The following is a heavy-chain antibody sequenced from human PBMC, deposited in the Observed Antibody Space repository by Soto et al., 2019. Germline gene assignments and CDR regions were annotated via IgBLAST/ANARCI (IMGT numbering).Heavy chain of an antibody. CDR2: IFSTGTT. D-gene: IGHD2-15*01. J-gene: IGHJ4*02. V-gene: IGHV4-31*03. CDR1: GGFIRSGDSF. CDR3: ARVPCSGGNCYPEAFDQ. Sequence: PSETLSLTCTVSGGFIRSGDSFWSWVRQHPGKGLEWIGHIFSTGTTYYNPSLRSRVTISVDTSKNQFSLSLTSVIAADTAVYYCARVPCSGGNCYPEAFDQWGQGTLVTVSS.